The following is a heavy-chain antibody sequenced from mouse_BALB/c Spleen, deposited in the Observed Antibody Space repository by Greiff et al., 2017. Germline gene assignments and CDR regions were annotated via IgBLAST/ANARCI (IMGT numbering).Heavy chain of an antibody. CDR2: INPSTGYT. D-gene: IGHD1-1*01. Sequence: VQLVESGAELAKPGASVKMSCKASGYTFTSYWMHWVKQRPGQGLEWIGYINPSTGYTEYNQKFKDKATLTADKSSSTAYMQLSSLTSEDSAVYYCARANYGSPFDYWGQGTTLTVSS. V-gene: IGHV1-7*01. CDR1: GYTFTSYW. J-gene: IGHJ2*01. CDR3: ARANYGSPFDY.